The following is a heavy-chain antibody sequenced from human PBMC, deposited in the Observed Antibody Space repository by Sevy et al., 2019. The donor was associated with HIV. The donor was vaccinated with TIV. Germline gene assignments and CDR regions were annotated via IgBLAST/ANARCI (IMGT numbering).Heavy chain of an antibody. CDR3: ARPYRTDPFYYSGSSGYYYPSYFDS. CDR2: INQVGSEK. CDR1: GFTFSSYW. J-gene: IGHJ4*02. D-gene: IGHD3-22*01. V-gene: IGHV3-7*01. Sequence: GGSLRLSCAASGFTFSSYWMTWVRHAPGKGLEWVANINQVGSEKFYVDSVKGRFTISRDNAKNSLYLQMNSLRVEDTAVYYCARPYRTDPFYYSGSSGYYYPSYFDSWGQGTLVTVSS.